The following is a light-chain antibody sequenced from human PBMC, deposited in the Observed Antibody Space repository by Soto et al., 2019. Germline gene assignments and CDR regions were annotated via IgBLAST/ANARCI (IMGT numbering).Light chain of an antibody. CDR2: AES. CDR3: QQYYTDPFT. CDR1: QGISSY. Sequence: AIRMTQSPSSFSASTGDRVTITCRASQGISSYLAWYQQKPGQAPKLLIYAESTLQSGVPSRFSGSGSGTDFTLTISCLQSEDFATYYCQQYYTDPFTFGPGTKVDVK. J-gene: IGKJ3*01. V-gene: IGKV1-8*01.